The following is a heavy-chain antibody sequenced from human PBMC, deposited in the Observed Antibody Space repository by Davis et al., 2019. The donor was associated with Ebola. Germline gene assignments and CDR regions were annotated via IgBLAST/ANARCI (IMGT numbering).Heavy chain of an antibody. V-gene: IGHV3-23*01. J-gene: IGHJ4*02. CDR1: GFIFNNYA. CDR2: TSSGGSTT. CDR3: AKARSSWTPFDY. Sequence: PEGSLRLSCAASGFIFNNYAMTWVRQAPGRGLEWVSTTSSGGSTTYYADSVKGRFTISRDNSKNTLYLQMNSLRVDDTAVYYCAKARSSWTPFDYWGQGTLVTVSS. D-gene: IGHD6-13*01.